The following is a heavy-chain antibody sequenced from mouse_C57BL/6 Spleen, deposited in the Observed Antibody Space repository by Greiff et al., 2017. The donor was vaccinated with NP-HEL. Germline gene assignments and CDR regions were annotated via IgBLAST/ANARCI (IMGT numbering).Heavy chain of an antibody. CDR3: ARWGSNYRFAY. CDR1: GYTFTSYW. J-gene: IGHJ3*01. D-gene: IGHD1-3*01. V-gene: IGHV1-64*01. Sequence: QVQLQQPGAELVKPGASVKLSCKASGYTFTSYWMHWVKQRPGQGLEWIGMIHPNSGSTNYNEKFKSKATLTVDKSSSTAYMQLSSLTSEDSAVYYCARWGSNYRFAYWGQGTLVTVSA. CDR2: IHPNSGST.